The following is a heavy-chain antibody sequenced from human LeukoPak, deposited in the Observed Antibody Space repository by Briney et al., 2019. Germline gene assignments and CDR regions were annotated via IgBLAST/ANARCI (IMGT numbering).Heavy chain of an antibody. CDR1: GGSFSSYY. D-gene: IGHD1-1*01. J-gene: IGHJ5*02. CDR2: IYTSGST. Sequence: SETLSLTCAVYGGSFSSYYCSWIRQSAGKGLEWIGRIYTSGSTNYNPSLKSRVTMSVDTSKNQFSLKLRSVTAADTAVYYCAREDWNDGGGFDPWGQGTLVTVSS. CDR3: AREDWNDGGGFDP. V-gene: IGHV4-4*07.